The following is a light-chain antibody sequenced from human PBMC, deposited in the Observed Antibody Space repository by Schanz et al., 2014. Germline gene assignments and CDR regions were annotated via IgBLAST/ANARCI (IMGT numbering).Light chain of an antibody. CDR1: QSLLHRDGKTY. Sequence: DIVMTQTPLSLSVPPGQPASMSCKSSQSLLHRDGKTYLYWYLQKPGQPPQVLISEVSNRFSGVPDRVSGGGSGPDFTLTISLVEAEDVGVYYGMQSLHFTTFGGGTKVEIK. CDR2: EVS. J-gene: IGKJ4*01. CDR3: MQSLHFTT. V-gene: IGKV2D-29*01.